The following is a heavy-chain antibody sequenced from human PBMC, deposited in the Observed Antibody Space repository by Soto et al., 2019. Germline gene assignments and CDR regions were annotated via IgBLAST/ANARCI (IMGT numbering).Heavy chain of an antibody. J-gene: IGHJ6*03. CDR1: GNFFLAYK. Sequence: QVQLVQSGAEVKKPGASMRVSCKASGNFFLAYKFNWVRQVPGQGLEWMGWMDPKNGDTDYSQKFQGRVSMTGNTSISTAFLEVSSLRPDDTAIYYCARETPVGLSDLLTRSRVDYYYMALWGQGTTVTVSS. D-gene: IGHD3-9*01. CDR2: MDPKNGDT. V-gene: IGHV1-8*01. CDR3: ARETPVGLSDLLTRSRVDYYYMAL.